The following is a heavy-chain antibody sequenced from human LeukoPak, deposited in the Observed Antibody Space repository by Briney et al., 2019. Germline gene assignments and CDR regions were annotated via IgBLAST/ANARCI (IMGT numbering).Heavy chain of an antibody. V-gene: IGHV4-4*07. D-gene: IGHD2/OR15-2a*01. J-gene: IGHJ4*02. CDR1: GDSISGYY. CDR2: MYTSGRS. Sequence: SETLSLACTVSGDSISGYYWSWIRQPAGKRPEWIGRMYTSGRSDYNPSLKSRVTISVDKSMNQFSLKLSSVAAADTAVYYCARDRGRTFSFDCWGQGILVTVSS. CDR3: ARDRGRTFSFDC.